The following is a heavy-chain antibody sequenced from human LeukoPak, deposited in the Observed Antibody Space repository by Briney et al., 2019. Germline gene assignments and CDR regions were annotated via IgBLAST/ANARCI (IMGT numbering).Heavy chain of an antibody. CDR1: GFTFSSYW. Sequence: GGSLRLSCAASGFTFSSYWMTWVRQAPGKGLEWVANIVPDRSEKYYVDSVRGRFTISRDNAKNSLFLQMNSLRAEDTAVYYCAGGHSGYHNTGGKGTLVTVSS. CDR2: IVPDRSEK. CDR3: AGGHSGYHNT. J-gene: IGHJ4*02. D-gene: IGHD5-12*01. V-gene: IGHV3-7*01.